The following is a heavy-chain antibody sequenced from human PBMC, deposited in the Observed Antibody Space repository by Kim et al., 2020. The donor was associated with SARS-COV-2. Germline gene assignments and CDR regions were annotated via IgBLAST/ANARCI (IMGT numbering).Heavy chain of an antibody. CDR2: K. CDR3: ARDRPGAAPRY. Sequence: KTHGDSVKGRFIISRDNAENSLYLQMNSLRAEDTAVNYCARDRPGAAPRYWGQGTLVTVSS. V-gene: IGHV3-7*01. J-gene: IGHJ4*02. D-gene: IGHD3-10*01.